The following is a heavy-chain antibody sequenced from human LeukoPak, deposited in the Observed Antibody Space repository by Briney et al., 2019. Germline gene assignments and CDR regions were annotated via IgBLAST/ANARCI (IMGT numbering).Heavy chain of an antibody. CDR1: GFTFDDYG. CDR3: AGGLAAAGTAY. V-gene: IGHV3-20*04. J-gene: IGHJ4*02. D-gene: IGHD6-13*01. Sequence: GGSLRLSCAASGFTFDDYGMSWVRQAPGKGLERVSGINWNGGSTGYADSVKGRFTISRDNAKNSLYLQMNSLRAEDTALYYCAGGLAAAGTAYWGQGTLVTVSS. CDR2: INWNGGST.